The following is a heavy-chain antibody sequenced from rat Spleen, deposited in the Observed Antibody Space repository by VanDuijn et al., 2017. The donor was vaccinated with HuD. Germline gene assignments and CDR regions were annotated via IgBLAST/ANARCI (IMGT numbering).Heavy chain of an antibody. Sequence: EVQLVESGGGLVQPGRSLKLSCAASGFTFSNYYMAWVRQAPTKGLEWVAYISAGGGSTYYRDSVKGRFTVSRDNANNTLYLQMDSLRSEDTATYYCAKDRGSYYSGGFDYWGQGTLVTVSS. CDR3: AKDRGSYYSGGFDY. CDR2: ISAGGGST. CDR1: GFTFSNYY. V-gene: IGHV5-27*01. D-gene: IGHD1-1*01. J-gene: IGHJ3*01.